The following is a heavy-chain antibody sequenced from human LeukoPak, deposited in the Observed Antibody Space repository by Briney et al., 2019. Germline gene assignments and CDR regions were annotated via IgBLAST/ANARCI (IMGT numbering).Heavy chain of an antibody. D-gene: IGHD2-8*01. CDR2: IGSSGDST. CDR3: AKDRAPTVYAKLDY. V-gene: IGHV3-23*01. CDR1: GFTFSNYA. J-gene: IGHJ4*02. Sequence: GGSLRLSCAASGFTFSNYAMSWVRQAPGKGLEWVSAIGSSGDSTYYADSVKGRFTISRDNSKNTLYLQMNSLRVEDTAEYYCAKDRAPTVYAKLDYWGQGTLVTVSS.